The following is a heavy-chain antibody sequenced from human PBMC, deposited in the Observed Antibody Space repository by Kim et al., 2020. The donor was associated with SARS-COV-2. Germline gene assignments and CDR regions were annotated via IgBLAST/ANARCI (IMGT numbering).Heavy chain of an antibody. CDR2: INPDSGRT. J-gene: IGHJ4*02. Sequence: ASVKVSCQASGYTFIGFFMHWVRQAPGRGLEWMGWINPDSGRTTYAQKFQGRVTLTRDTSINTIYMELNSLISDDTAVYYCARGGKGSIGWFGYWGQGTLVTVSS. CDR3: ARGGKGSIGWFGY. CDR1: GYTFIGFF. D-gene: IGHD6-19*01. V-gene: IGHV1-2*02.